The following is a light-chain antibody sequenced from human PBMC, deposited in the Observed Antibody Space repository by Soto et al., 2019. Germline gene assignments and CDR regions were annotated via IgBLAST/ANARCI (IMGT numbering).Light chain of an antibody. Sequence: DIQMTQSPSSLSASVGDRVTITCRASQGISNYLAWYQQKPGKVPEHRIYAASTLQSRVPSRFSGSGSGTDLTLTISSRKPEDVATYYCQKYNQSPNFGGGNKVEIK. CDR1: QGISNY. V-gene: IGKV1-27*01. CDR3: QKYNQSPN. J-gene: IGKJ4*01. CDR2: AAS.